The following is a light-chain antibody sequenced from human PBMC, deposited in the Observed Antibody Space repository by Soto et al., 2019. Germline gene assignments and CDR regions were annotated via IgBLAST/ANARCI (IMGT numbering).Light chain of an antibody. CDR3: SSYAGSSNV. CDR2: EVN. J-gene: IGLJ1*01. Sequence: QSVLTQPASVSGSPGQSITISCTGTSRDIGNYNYVSWYQHHPGKAPKLMIYEVNKRPSGVPDRFSGSKSGNTASLTVSGLQAEDEADYYCSSYAGSSNVFGTGTKVTVL. V-gene: IGLV2-8*01. CDR1: SRDIGNYNY.